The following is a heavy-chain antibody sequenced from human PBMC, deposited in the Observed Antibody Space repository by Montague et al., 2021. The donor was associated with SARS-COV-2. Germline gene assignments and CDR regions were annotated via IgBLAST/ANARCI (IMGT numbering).Heavy chain of an antibody. V-gene: IGHV6-1*01. CDR2: TYYRSKWYN. CDR1: GDSVSSNSAA. D-gene: IGHD2-8*01. CDR3: ARDDPYCTNGVCYTGNWFDP. Sequence: CASSGDSVSSNSAAWNWIRQSPSRGREWLGRTYYRSKWYNDYAVXVKSRITINPDTSKNQFSLQLNSVTPEDTAVYYCARDDPYCTNGVCYTGNWFDPWGQGTLVTVSS. J-gene: IGHJ5*02.